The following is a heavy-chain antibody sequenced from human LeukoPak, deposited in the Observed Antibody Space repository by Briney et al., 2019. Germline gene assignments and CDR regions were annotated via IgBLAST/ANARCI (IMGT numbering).Heavy chain of an antibody. Sequence: PGGSLRLSCADSGFAFSNYAMSWVRQAPEKGLEWVSSMVGNGITTHYADSVEGRFTISRDNSKNTLYLQMNSLRAEDTAVYYCAKQVVGTAHYYFDFWGQGTLVTVSS. CDR1: GFAFSNYA. V-gene: IGHV3-23*01. J-gene: IGHJ4*02. CDR2: MVGNGITT. CDR3: AKQVVGTAHYYFDF. D-gene: IGHD1-26*01.